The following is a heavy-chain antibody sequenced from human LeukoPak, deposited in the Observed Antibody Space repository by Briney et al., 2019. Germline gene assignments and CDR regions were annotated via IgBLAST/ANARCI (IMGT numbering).Heavy chain of an antibody. CDR1: GGSISSSNW. D-gene: IGHD3-9*01. Sequence: PSETLSLTCAVSGGSISSSNWWSWVRQPPGKGLEWIGEIYHSGSTNYNPSLKSRVTISVDKSKNQFSLKLSSVTAADTAVYYCARSTYYDILTGYAVLFDYWGQGTLVTVSS. CDR3: ARSTYYDILTGYAVLFDY. J-gene: IGHJ4*02. CDR2: IYHSGST. V-gene: IGHV4-4*02.